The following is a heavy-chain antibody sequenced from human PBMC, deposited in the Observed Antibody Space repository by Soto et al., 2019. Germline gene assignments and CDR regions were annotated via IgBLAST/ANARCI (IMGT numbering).Heavy chain of an antibody. V-gene: IGHV1-18*01. CDR2: ISAYNDNT. Sequence: QVQLVQSGAEVKKPGASVKVSCKASGYTFPSYGLSWVRQAPGQGREWMGWISAYNDNTNYAQRLQGRVTTTTDTSTSTAYMELRSRRSDDTAVYYCARDLVAHPHDYWGQGTLVTVSS. J-gene: IGHJ4*02. CDR3: ARDLVAHPHDY. CDR1: GYTFPSYG.